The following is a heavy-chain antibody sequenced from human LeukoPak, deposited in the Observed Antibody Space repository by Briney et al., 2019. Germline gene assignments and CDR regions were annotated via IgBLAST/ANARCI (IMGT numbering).Heavy chain of an antibody. CDR2: IYHSGST. Sequence: PSGTLSHACAVSGGSISSSNWWSWVRQPPGKGLEWIGSIYHSGSTYYNPSLKSRVTISVDTSKNQFSLKLSSVTAADTAVYYCAKEKSYDFWSGYYTGNYFDYWGQGTLVTVSS. V-gene: IGHV4-4*02. CDR3: AKEKSYDFWSGYYTGNYFDY. J-gene: IGHJ4*02. D-gene: IGHD3-3*01. CDR1: GGSISSSNW.